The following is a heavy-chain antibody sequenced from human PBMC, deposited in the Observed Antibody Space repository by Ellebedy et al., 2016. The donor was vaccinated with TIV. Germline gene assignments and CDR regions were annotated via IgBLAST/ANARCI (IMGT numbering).Heavy chain of an antibody. V-gene: IGHV3-23*01. CDR2: ISAGGGST. Sequence: GESLKISXEASGFTFSSYAMSWVRQAPGKGLEWVSGISAGGGSTYYADSVKGRFTISRDNSKNTLYLQMNSLRAEDTAVYYCAKGLFPDYYDISGDAFDIWGQGTMVTVSS. CDR3: AKGLFPDYYDISGDAFDI. D-gene: IGHD3-22*01. J-gene: IGHJ3*02. CDR1: GFTFSSYA.